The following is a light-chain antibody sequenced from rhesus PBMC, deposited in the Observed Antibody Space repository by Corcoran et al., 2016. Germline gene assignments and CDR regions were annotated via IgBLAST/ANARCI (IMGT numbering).Light chain of an antibody. CDR2: SAS. CDR3: QQYYSYPRT. J-gene: IGKJ1*01. CDR1: QSFSSS. V-gene: IGKV1-46*01. Sequence: DIQMTQSPSSLSASVGDTVTITCRASQSFSSSLAWYQQKPGKAPKLLFYSASSLQSGVPSRFSGSKSGTDFTLTISSLQPEVIASYYCQQYYSYPRTFGQGTKVEIK.